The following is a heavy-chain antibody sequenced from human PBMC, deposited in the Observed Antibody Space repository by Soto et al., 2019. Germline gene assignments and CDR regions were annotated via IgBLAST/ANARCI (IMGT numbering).Heavy chain of an antibody. J-gene: IGHJ6*02. CDR3: ARHPTPSSVGYYYGMDL. CDR1: SYSFTNYW. D-gene: IGHD6-6*01. CDR2: IDPSDSYT. V-gene: IGHV5-10-1*01. Sequence: PGESLKISCRGSSYSFTNYWITWVRQVPGRGLEWMGRIDPSDSYTSYSPSFQGHVTMSADKSSNTAFLHWSSLKASDTAMYYCARHPTPSSVGYYYGMDLWGQGTTVTVSS.